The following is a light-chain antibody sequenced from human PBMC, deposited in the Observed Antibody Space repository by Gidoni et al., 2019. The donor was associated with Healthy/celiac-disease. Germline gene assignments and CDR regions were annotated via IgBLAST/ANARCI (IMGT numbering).Light chain of an antibody. CDR1: QSVSSSY. V-gene: IGKV3-20*01. CDR2: GAS. J-gene: IGKJ1*01. Sequence: EIGWTQSPGTLSLSPGERATVSCRASQSVSSSYLAWYQQKPGQAPRLLIYGASSRATGIPDRFSGRGSGTDFTLTISRLEPEDFAVYSCQQYGSSPWTFGQGTKVEIK. CDR3: QQYGSSPWT.